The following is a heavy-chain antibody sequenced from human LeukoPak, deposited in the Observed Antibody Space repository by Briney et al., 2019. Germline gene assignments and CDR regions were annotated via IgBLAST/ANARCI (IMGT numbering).Heavy chain of an antibody. Sequence: GGSLRLSCAASAFSFSNYNMNWVRQAPGKGLEWVSSITSSGSYIYYADSVKGRFTISRDNAKNSLYLQMDSLGPEDTAVYYCARDPYSGNYGTYYYYYMDVWGKGTTVTISS. CDR1: AFSFSNYN. CDR2: ITSSGSYI. V-gene: IGHV3-21*01. J-gene: IGHJ6*03. D-gene: IGHD1-26*01. CDR3: ARDPYSGNYGTYYYYYMDV.